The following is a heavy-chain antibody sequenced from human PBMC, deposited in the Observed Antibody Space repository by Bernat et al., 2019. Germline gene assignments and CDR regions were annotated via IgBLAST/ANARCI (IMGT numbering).Heavy chain of an antibody. D-gene: IGHD5-24*01. CDR2: IIPIFGTA. J-gene: IGHJ3*02. Sequence: QVQLVQSGAEVKKPGSSVKVSCKASGGTFSSYAISWVRQAPGQGLECMGGIIPIFGTANYAQKFQGRVTITADESTSTAYMELSSLRSEDTAVYYCARDREMATIFSPSFDIWGQGTMVTVSS. CDR1: GGTFSSYA. CDR3: ARDREMATIFSPSFDI. V-gene: IGHV1-69*01.